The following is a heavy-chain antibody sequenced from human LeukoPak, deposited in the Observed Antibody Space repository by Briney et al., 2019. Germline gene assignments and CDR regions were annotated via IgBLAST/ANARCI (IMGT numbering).Heavy chain of an antibody. J-gene: IGHJ6*02. CDR2: IYTSGST. CDR3: ARSLAVAGIGYYYGLDV. Sequence: SETLSLTCTVSGGSISSYYWSWIRQPAGKGLEWIGRIYTSGSTNYNPSLKSRVTISADTSNNQFSLRLNSVTAADTAVYYCARSLAVAGIGYYYGLDVWGQGTTVTVSS. D-gene: IGHD6-19*01. V-gene: IGHV4-4*07. CDR1: GGSISSYY.